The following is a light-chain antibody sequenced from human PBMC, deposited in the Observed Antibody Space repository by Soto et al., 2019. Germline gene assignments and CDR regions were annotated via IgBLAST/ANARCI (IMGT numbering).Light chain of an antibody. V-gene: IGKV3-20*01. CDR3: QLYGSSPRFT. CDR1: QSVSSNY. CDR2: GAS. Sequence: EILLTQSPGTLSLSPGKRATLACRASQSVSSNYVAWYQQKPGQAPRLLIHGASTRASGIPDRFSGSGSGADFTLTISRLEPEDFAVYYCQLYGSSPRFTFGPGTRVDIK. J-gene: IGKJ3*01.